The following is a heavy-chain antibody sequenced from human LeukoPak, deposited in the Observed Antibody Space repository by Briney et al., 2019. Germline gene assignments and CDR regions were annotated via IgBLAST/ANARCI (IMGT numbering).Heavy chain of an antibody. J-gene: IGHJ4*02. D-gene: IGHD2-2*01. CDR3: ARDHGVVVPAATIDY. Sequence: PGGPLRLSCAASGFTFSSYAMHWVRQAPGKGLEYVSAISSNGGSTYYANSVKGRFTISRDNSKNTLYLQMGSLRAEDMAVYYCARDHGVVVPAATIDYWGQGTLVTVSS. CDR1: GFTFSSYA. V-gene: IGHV3-64*01. CDR2: ISSNGGST.